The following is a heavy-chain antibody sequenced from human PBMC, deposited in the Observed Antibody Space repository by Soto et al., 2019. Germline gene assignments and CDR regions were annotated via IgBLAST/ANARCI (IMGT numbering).Heavy chain of an antibody. CDR2: IWYGGSNK. V-gene: IGHV3-33*01. J-gene: IGHJ6*02. D-gene: IGHD2-15*01. Sequence: GGSLRLSCAASGFTFSSYGMHWVRQAPGKGLEWVAVIWYGGSNKYYADSVKGRFTISRDNSKNTLYLQMNSLRAEDTAVYYCARAYCSGGSCWAYYYYYYGMDVWGQGTTVTVSS. CDR3: ARAYCSGGSCWAYYYYYYGMDV. CDR1: GFTFSSYG.